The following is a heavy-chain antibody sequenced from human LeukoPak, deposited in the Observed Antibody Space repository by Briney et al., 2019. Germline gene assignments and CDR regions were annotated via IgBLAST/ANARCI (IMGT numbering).Heavy chain of an antibody. D-gene: IGHD6-6*01. V-gene: IGHV4-34*01. CDR3: ARDLEGQLIVQGWFDP. J-gene: IGHJ5*02. Sequence: ASETLSLTCAVYGGSFSGYYWSWIRQPPGKGLEWIGEINHSGSTNYNPSLKSRVTISVDTSKNQFSLKLSSVTAADTAVYYCARDLEGQLIVQGWFDPWGQGTLVTVSS. CDR2: INHSGST. CDR1: GGSFSGYY.